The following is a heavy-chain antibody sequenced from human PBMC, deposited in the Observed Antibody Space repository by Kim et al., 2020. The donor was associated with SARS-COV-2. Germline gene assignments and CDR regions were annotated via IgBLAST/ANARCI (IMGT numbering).Heavy chain of an antibody. J-gene: IGHJ4*02. CDR3: ARVGIVATIYYFDY. V-gene: IGHV7-4-1*02. CDR2: INTNTGNP. D-gene: IGHD5-12*01. CDR1: GYTFTSYA. Sequence: ASVKVSCKASGYTFTSYAMNWVRQAPGQGLEWMGWINTNTGNPTYAQGFTGRFVFSLDTSVSTAYLQISSLKAEDTAVYYCARVGIVATIYYFDYWGQGTLVTVSS.